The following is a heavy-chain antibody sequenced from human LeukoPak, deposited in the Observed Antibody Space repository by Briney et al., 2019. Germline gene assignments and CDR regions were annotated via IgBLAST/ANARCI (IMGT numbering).Heavy chain of an antibody. V-gene: IGHV1-46*01. J-gene: IGHJ4*02. D-gene: IGHD3-22*01. Sequence: ASVKVSCKASGYTFTSYYMHWVRQAPGQGLEWKGIINPSGGSTSYAQKFQGRVTMTRDTSTSTVYMELSSLRSEDTAVYYCARDHDPYYYDSSGYQFDYWGQGTLVTVFS. CDR3: ARDHDPYYYDSSGYQFDY. CDR1: GYTFTSYY. CDR2: INPSGGST.